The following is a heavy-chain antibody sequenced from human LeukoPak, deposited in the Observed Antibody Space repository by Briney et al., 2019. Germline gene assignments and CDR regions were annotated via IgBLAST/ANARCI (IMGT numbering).Heavy chain of an antibody. CDR3: ARRYCSGGTCYGDY. V-gene: IGHV5-51*01. Sequence: GESLKISCKGSGYSFTNYWIGWVRQIPGKGLEWMGIIYPGDSDTRYSPSFQGQVTISADKSITTAYLQWSSLKASDTAMYFCARRYCSGGTCYGDYWGQGTLVTVSS. D-gene: IGHD2-15*01. J-gene: IGHJ4*02. CDR2: IYPGDSDT. CDR1: GYSFTNYW.